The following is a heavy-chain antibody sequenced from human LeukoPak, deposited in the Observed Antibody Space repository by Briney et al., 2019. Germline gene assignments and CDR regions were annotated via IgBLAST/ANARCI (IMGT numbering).Heavy chain of an antibody. CDR2: IWYDGSNK. Sequence: GRSLRLSCAASGFTFSSYGMHWVRQAPGKGLEWVGVIWYDGSNKYYAESVKGRFTISRDNSKNPVYLQMNSLRAEDTAGYYCAKTLRGRVYFGELSYWGQGTLVTVSS. V-gene: IGHV3-33*06. J-gene: IGHJ4*02. CDR1: GFTFSSYG. CDR3: AKTLRGRVYFGELSY. D-gene: IGHD3-10*01.